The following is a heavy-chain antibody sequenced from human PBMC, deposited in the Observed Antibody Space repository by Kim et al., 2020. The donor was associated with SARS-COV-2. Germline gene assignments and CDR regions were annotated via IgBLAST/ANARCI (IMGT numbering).Heavy chain of an antibody. V-gene: IGHV1-46*01. CDR2: INPSGGST. CDR3: ARPPAPHVGYYGMDV. J-gene: IGHJ6*02. CDR1: GYTFTSYY. Sequence: ASVKVSCKASGYTFTSYYMHWVRQAPGQGLEWMGIINPSGGSTSYAQKFQGRVTMTRDTSTSTVYMELSSLRSEDTAVYYCARPPAPHVGYYGMDVWGQGTTVTVSS. D-gene: IGHD1-26*01.